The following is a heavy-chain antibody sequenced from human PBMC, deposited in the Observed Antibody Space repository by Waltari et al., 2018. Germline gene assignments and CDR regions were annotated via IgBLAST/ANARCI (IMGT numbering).Heavy chain of an antibody. Sequence: EVQLVESGGGLVKPGGSLRLSCAASGFTFSSSNMNWVRQAPGKGLECVSSISSSSSYIYYADSVKGRFTISRDNAKNSLYLQMNSLRAEDTAVYYCARDPRYCSSTSCHDYWGQGTLVTVSS. D-gene: IGHD2-2*01. CDR1: GFTFSSSN. V-gene: IGHV3-21*01. J-gene: IGHJ4*02. CDR2: ISSSSSYI. CDR3: ARDPRYCSSTSCHDY.